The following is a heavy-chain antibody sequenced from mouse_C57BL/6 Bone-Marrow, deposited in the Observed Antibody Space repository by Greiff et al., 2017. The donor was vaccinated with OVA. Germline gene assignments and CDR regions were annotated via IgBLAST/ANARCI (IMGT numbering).Heavy chain of an antibody. D-gene: IGHD2-5*01. CDR2: LDPSDSYT. CDR1: GYTFTSYW. Sequence: QVQLKQPGAELVMPGASVKLSCKASGYTFTSYWMHWVKQRPGQGLEWIGELDPSDSYTNYNQKFKGKSTLTVDKSSSTAYMQLSSLTSEDSAVYYCARGAYYSNYAWFAYWGQGTLVTVSA. V-gene: IGHV1-69*01. J-gene: IGHJ3*01. CDR3: ARGAYYSNYAWFAY.